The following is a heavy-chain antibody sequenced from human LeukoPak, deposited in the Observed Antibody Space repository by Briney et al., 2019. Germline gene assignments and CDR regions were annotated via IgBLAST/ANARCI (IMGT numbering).Heavy chain of an antibody. CDR3: ARLLGRSFDI. V-gene: IGHV3-30*02. CDR1: GFTFSSYG. CDR2: IRYDGSNK. J-gene: IGHJ3*02. Sequence: GGSLRLSCAASGFTFSSYGMHWVRQAPGKGLEWVAFIRYDGSNKYYADSVKGRFTISRDNSKNTLYLQMNSLRAEDTAVYYCARLLGRSFDIWGQGTMVTVSS. D-gene: IGHD7-27*01.